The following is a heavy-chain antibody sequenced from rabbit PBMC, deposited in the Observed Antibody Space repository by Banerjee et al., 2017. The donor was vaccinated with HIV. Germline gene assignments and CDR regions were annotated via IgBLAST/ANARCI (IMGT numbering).Heavy chain of an antibody. V-gene: IGHV1S45*01. Sequence: QEQLEESGGGLVKPEGSLTVTCKASGFSFGDRDVMCWVRQAPGKGLEWIACINTATGKAVYASWAKGRFTISKTSSTTVTLQMTSLTAADTATYFCAIWDADADYGSSWGQGTLVTVS. D-gene: IGHD6-1*01. J-gene: IGHJ4*01. CDR1: GFSFGDRDV. CDR2: INTATGKA. CDR3: AIWDADADYGSS.